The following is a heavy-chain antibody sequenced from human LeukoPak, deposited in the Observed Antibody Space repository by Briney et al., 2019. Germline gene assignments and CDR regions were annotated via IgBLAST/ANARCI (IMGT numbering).Heavy chain of an antibody. CDR2: IYTSGST. CDR3: ARRVELRYYYDSSGYYAVWFDP. CDR1: GGSISSYY. J-gene: IGHJ5*02. V-gene: IGHV4-4*07. D-gene: IGHD3-22*01. Sequence: SETLSLTCTVSGGSISSYYWSWIRQPAGKGLEWIGRIYTSGSTNYNPSLKSRVTMSVDTSKNQFSLKLSSVTAADTAVYYCARRVELRYYYDSSGYYAVWFDPWGQGTLVTVSS.